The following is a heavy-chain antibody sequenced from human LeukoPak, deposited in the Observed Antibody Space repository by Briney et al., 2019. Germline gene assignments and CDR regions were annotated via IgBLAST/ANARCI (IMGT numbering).Heavy chain of an antibody. V-gene: IGHV4-4*07. Sequence: PSETLSLTCTVSGGSISSYYWSWIRQPAGKGLEWIGRIYTRGSTNYNPSLKSRVTMSVDTSKNQFSLKLSSVTAADTAVYYCARQSRASKPALFDYWGQGTLVTVSS. CDR3: ARQSRASKPALFDY. CDR2: IYTRGST. J-gene: IGHJ4*02. CDR1: GGSISSYY.